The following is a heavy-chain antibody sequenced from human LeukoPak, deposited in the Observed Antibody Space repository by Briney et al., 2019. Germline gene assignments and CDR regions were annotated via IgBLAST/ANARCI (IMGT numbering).Heavy chain of an antibody. V-gene: IGHV4-4*02. J-gene: IGHJ4*02. CDR2: IHHSGST. Sequence: SGTLSLTCDVSGGSISSGYWWSWVRQSPGKGLEWIGEIHHSGSTNYNPSLKSRVTISVDKSKNQFSVMLTPVTAADTAVYYCARAELAAAGTGHYFDYWGQGTLVTVSS. CDR1: GGSISSGYW. CDR3: ARAELAAAGTGHYFDY. D-gene: IGHD6-13*01.